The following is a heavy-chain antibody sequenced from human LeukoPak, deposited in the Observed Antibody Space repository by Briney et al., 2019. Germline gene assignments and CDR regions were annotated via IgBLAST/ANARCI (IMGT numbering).Heavy chain of an antibody. Sequence: SETLSLTCTVSGGSISNSYWSWVRQPPGKGLEWIGYTSYSGSTNYNPSLKSRVTVSVDTSTDQFSLRLISVTAADTAVYYCARTVSGDYYGMDVWGQGTTVTVSS. V-gene: IGHV4-59*08. D-gene: IGHD1-26*01. J-gene: IGHJ6*02. CDR1: GGSISNSY. CDR2: TSYSGST. CDR3: ARTVSGDYYGMDV.